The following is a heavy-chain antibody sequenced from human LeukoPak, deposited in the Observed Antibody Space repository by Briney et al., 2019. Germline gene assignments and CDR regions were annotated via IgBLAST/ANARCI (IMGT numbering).Heavy chain of an antibody. CDR3: ARDFAENQWGTFFDY. CDR2: ISAYNGNT. V-gene: IGHV1-18*01. CDR1: GYTFTSYG. Sequence: ASVKVSCKASGYTFTSYGISWVRQAPGQGLEWMGWISAYNGNTDYAQKLQGRVTMTTDTSTRTAYMELRSLRADDTAVYYCARDFAENQWGTFFDYWGQGTLVTVSS. D-gene: IGHD2-8*01. J-gene: IGHJ4*02.